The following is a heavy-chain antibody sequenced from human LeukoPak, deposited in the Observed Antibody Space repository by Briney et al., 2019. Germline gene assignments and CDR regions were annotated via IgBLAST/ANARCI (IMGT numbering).Heavy chain of an antibody. CDR2: ISAYNGNT. CDR1: GYTFTSYG. J-gene: IGHJ3*02. Sequence: ASVKVSCKASGYTFTSYGISWVRQAPGQGLEWMGWISAYNGNTNYAQKLQGRVTMTTDTSTSTAYMELRSLRSDDAAVYYCARVFGVVGTGDAFDIWGQGTMVTVSS. V-gene: IGHV1-18*01. CDR3: ARVFGVVGTGDAFDI. D-gene: IGHD3-10*01.